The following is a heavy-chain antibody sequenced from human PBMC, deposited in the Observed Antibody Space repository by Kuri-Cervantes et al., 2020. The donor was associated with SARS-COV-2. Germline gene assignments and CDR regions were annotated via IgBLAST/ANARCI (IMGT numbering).Heavy chain of an antibody. CDR3: AREGVTGTTYYYYYGMDV. Sequence: GGSLRLSCAASGFTFSSYSMNWVRQAPGKGLEWVSYISSSSSTIYYADSVKGRFTISRDNAKNSLYLQMNSLRDEDTAVYYCAREGVTGTTYYYYYGMDVWGQGTTVTDSS. V-gene: IGHV3-48*02. D-gene: IGHD1-7*01. CDR1: GFTFSSYS. CDR2: ISSSSSTI. J-gene: IGHJ6*02.